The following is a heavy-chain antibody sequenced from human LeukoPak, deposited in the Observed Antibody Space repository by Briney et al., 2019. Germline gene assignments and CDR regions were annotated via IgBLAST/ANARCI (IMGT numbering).Heavy chain of an antibody. D-gene: IGHD4-17*01. J-gene: IGHJ4*02. CDR2: ISTGGSI. Sequence: SETLSLTCTVSGGSINTYCWSWIRQPAGKGLEWIGRISTGGSINFNPSLQSRVTMSVDTSKKQFPLRLSSVAAADTAVYYCARDQGDYGDHRYFDYWGQGTLVTVSS. V-gene: IGHV4-4*07. CDR3: ARDQGDYGDHRYFDY. CDR1: GGSINTYC.